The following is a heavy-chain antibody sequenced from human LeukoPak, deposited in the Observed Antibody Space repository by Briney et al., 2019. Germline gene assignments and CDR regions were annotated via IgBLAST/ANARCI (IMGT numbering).Heavy chain of an antibody. CDR1: GGTFSSYA. Sequence: ASVKVSCKASGGTFSSYAISWVRQAPGQGLEWMGRIIPILGIANYAQKFQGRVTITADKSTSTAYMELSSLRSEDTAVYYCARELHSSWSMDVWGQGTTVTVSS. CDR3: ARELHSSWSMDV. J-gene: IGHJ6*02. V-gene: IGHV1-69*04. D-gene: IGHD6-13*01. CDR2: IIPILGIA.